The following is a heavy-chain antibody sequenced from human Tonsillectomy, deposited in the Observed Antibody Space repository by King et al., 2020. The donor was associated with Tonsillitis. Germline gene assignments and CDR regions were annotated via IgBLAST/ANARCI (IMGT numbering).Heavy chain of an antibody. D-gene: IGHD6-6*01. V-gene: IGHV4-61*02. CDR3: ATSSSSTIYYYYHYMDV. CDR1: GGSITSGSYY. CDR2: VYPRGST. J-gene: IGHJ6*03. Sequence: QLQESGPGLVKPSQTLSLNCTVSGGSITSGSYYWSWIRQPAGKGLEWIGHVYPRGSTIYNPSLESRVTISLDTSKNQFSLKLSSVTAADTAVYYCATSSSSTIYYYYHYMDVWGKGTTVTVSS.